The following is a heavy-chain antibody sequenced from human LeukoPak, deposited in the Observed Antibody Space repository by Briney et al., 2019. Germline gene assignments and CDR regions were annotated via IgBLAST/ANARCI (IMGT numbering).Heavy chain of an antibody. Sequence: PGGSLRLSCAASGFTLSSYSMNWVRQAPGKGLEWVSTISSGSVYIYYADSVKGRFTISRDNAKNSLSLQMNRLRAEDTAVYYCARGWSSDFDFWGQGTLVTVSS. D-gene: IGHD3-10*01. J-gene: IGHJ4*02. CDR1: GFTLSSYS. V-gene: IGHV3-21*01. CDR2: ISSGSVYI. CDR3: ARGWSSDFDF.